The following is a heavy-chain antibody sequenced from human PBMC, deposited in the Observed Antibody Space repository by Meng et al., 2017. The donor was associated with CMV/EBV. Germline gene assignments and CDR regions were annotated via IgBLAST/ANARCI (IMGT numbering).Heavy chain of an antibody. D-gene: IGHD3-22*01. CDR2: IYYSGST. V-gene: IGHV4-39*07. CDR3: ASLGAYSSGPFDY. Sequence: QLQLQESGPGLVKPSGTLSLTCTCSGGSISSSSYYWGWIRQPPGKGLEWIGSIYYSGSTYYNPSLKSRVTISVDTSKNQFSLKLSSVTAADTAVYYCASLGAYSSGPFDYWGQGTLVTVSS. J-gene: IGHJ4*02. CDR1: GGSISSSSYY.